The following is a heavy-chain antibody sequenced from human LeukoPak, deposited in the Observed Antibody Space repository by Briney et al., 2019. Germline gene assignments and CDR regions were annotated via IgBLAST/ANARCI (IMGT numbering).Heavy chain of an antibody. D-gene: IGHD2-2*01. CDR1: GFTFSSYA. CDR2: ISGSGGST. J-gene: IGHJ4*02. CDR3: AKEGVIPLGDIVVVPAASFDY. V-gene: IGHV3-23*01. Sequence: GGSLRLSCAASGFTFSSYAMSWVRQAPGKGLEWVSAISGSGGSTYYADSVKGRFTISRDNSKNTLYLQMNSLGAEDTAVYYCAKEGVIPLGDIVVVPAASFDYWGQGTLVTVSS.